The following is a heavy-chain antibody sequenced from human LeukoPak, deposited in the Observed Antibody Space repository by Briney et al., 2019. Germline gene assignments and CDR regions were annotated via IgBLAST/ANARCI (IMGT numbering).Heavy chain of an antibody. CDR3: AKDRYSSGYFRGNWFDP. CDR2: ISGSGGTT. Sequence: VQPGGSLRLSCAASEFTFSSYTVSWVRQAPGRGLEWVSSISGSGGTTYYADSVQGRFTISRDNSKNTLYLQMNSLRAEDTAVYYCAKDRYSSGYFRGNWFDPWGQGTLVTVSS. V-gene: IGHV3-23*01. D-gene: IGHD6-19*01. CDR1: EFTFSSYT. J-gene: IGHJ5*02.